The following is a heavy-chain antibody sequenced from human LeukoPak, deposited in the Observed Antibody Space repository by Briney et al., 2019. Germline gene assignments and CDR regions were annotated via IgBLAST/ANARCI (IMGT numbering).Heavy chain of an antibody. CDR2: IYYSGST. Sequence: PSETLSLTCTVSGGSISSGGYYWSWIRQHPGKGLEWIGYIYYSGSTYYNPSLKSRVTISVDTSKNQFSLKLSSVTAADTAVYYCVSIAAAGANFDYWGQGTLVTVSS. CDR3: VSIAAAGANFDY. D-gene: IGHD6-13*01. J-gene: IGHJ4*02. CDR1: GGSISSGGYY. V-gene: IGHV4-31*03.